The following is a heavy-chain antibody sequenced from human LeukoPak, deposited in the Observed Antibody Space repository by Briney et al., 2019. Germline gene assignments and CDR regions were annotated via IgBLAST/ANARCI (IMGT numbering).Heavy chain of an antibody. CDR2: INPNSGGT. CDR3: ASGHTTNNKGTRWLQLGAFDI. CDR1: GYTFTGYY. J-gene: IGHJ3*02. D-gene: IGHD5-24*01. V-gene: IGHV1-2*02. Sequence: ASVKVSCKASGYTFTGYYMHWVRQAPGQGLEWMGWINPNSGGTNYAQKFQGRVTMTRDTSISTAYMELSRLRSEDTAVYYCASGHTTNNKGTRWLQLGAFDIWGQGTMVTVSS.